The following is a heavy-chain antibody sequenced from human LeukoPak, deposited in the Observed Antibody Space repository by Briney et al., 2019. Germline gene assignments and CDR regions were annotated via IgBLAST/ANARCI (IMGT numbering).Heavy chain of an antibody. D-gene: IGHD3-9*01. J-gene: IGHJ4*02. CDR3: ARVREYDILTGYYSFDY. Sequence: ASVKVSCKAFGYTFTSYDINWVRQATGQGLEWMGWMNPNSGNTGYAQKFQGRVTMTRNTSISTAYMELSSLRSEDTAVYYCARVREYDILTGYYSFDYWGQGTLVTVSS. V-gene: IGHV1-8*01. CDR2: MNPNSGNT. CDR1: GYTFTSYD.